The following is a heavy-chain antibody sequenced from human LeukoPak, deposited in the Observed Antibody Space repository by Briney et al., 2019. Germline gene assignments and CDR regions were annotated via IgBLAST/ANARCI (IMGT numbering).Heavy chain of an antibody. J-gene: IGHJ4*02. CDR2: ISSSSSYI. Sequence: GGSLRLSCAASGFTFSSYSMNWVRQAPGKGLEWVSSISSSSSYIYYADSVKGRFTISRDNAKNSLYLQMNSLRAEDTAVYYCARDSDTIFGVVITSCFDYWGQGTLVTVSS. D-gene: IGHD3-3*01. CDR3: ARDSDTIFGVVITSCFDY. V-gene: IGHV3-21*01. CDR1: GFTFSSYS.